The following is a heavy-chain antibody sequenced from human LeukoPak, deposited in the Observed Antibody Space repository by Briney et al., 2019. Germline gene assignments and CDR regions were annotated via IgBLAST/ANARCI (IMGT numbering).Heavy chain of an antibody. Sequence: GGSLRLSCAASGFSLSNYWMSWVRQAPGKGLEWVANIKQDGSEKKYVDSVKGRFTISRDNAKNSLYLQMNSLRAEDTAVYYCASVLLRRYYFDYWGQGTLVTVSS. CDR2: IKQDGSEK. CDR3: ASVLLRRYYFDY. J-gene: IGHJ4*02. CDR1: GFSLSNYW. V-gene: IGHV3-7*03. D-gene: IGHD2-15*01.